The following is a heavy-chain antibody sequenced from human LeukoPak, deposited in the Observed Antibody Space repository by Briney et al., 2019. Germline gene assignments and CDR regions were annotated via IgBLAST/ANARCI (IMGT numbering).Heavy chain of an antibody. CDR1: GGSISSYY. CDR2: IYTSGST. D-gene: IGHD3-3*01. CDR3: ARTTIFGVVITITTSGIDY. Sequence: SETLSLTCTVSGGSISSYYWSWIRQPAVKGLEWIGRIYTSGSTNYNPSLKSRVTMSVDTSKNQFSLKLSSVTAADTAVYYRARTTIFGVVITITTSGIDYWGQGTLVTVSS. J-gene: IGHJ4*02. V-gene: IGHV4-4*07.